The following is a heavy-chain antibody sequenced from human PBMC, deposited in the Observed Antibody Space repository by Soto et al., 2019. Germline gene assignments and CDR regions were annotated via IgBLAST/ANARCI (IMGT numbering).Heavy chain of an antibody. CDR1: GYSFTSYW. CDR2: IYPGDSDT. CDR3: ARRVTCSGGSCYGAFDI. V-gene: IGHV5-51*01. J-gene: IGHJ3*02. D-gene: IGHD2-15*01. Sequence: GESLKISCKGSGYSFTSYWIGWVRQMPGKGLEWMGIIYPGDSDTRYSPSSQGQVAISADKSISTAYPQWSSLKASDTAMYYCARRVTCSGGSCYGAFDIWGQGTMVTVSS.